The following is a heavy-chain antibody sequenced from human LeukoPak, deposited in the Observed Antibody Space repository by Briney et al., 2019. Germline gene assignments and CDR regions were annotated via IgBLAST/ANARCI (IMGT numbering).Heavy chain of an antibody. CDR1: GFTFSSYE. D-gene: IGHD3-22*01. Sequence: GGSLRLSCAASGFTFSSYEMNWVRQAPGKGLEWVSYISSSSSTIYYADSVKGRFTISRDNAKNSLYLQMNSLRAEETAEYFCARDVRTDYYDSSGYLDYWGQGTLVTVSS. J-gene: IGHJ4*02. CDR3: ARDVRTDYYDSSGYLDY. V-gene: IGHV3-48*01. CDR2: ISSSSSTI.